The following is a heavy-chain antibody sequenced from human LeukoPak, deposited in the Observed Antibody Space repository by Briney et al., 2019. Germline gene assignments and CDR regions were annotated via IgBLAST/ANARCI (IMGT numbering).Heavy chain of an antibody. CDR1: GGSINDYY. CDR3: ARGSVITFGGVTQTGGNWFDP. D-gene: IGHD3-16*01. CDR2: ISNSGTT. J-gene: IGHJ5*02. Sequence: SETLSLTCTVSGGSINDYYWTWIRQAPGKGLEWLGYISNSGTTDYNPSLKSRVTMSVDTSKNEFSLKVTSVTAADTAMYYCARGSVITFGGVTQTGGNWFDPWGQGTLVTVSS. V-gene: IGHV4-59*01.